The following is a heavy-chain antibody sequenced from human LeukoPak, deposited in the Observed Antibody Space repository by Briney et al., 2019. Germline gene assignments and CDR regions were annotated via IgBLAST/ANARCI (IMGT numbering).Heavy chain of an antibody. J-gene: IGHJ4*02. Sequence: SETLSLTCTVSGGSITGYYWSWIRQPPGKGLEWIGQIYYTGGTSYNPSLKSRVAISVDTSKNQFSLKLSSVTAADTAMYFCLRHSSSWRFAFDSWGRGTLVTVSS. CDR3: LRHSSSWRFAFDS. V-gene: IGHV4-59*01. D-gene: IGHD6-13*01. CDR2: IYYTGGT. CDR1: GGSITGYY.